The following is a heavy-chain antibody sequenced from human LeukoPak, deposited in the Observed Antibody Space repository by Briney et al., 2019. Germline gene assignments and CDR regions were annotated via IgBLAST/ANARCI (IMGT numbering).Heavy chain of an antibody. J-gene: IGHJ6*03. Sequence: ASVKVSCKASGYTFTSYGISWVRQAPGQGLEWMGWISAYNGNTNYAQKLQGRVTMTTDTSTSTAYMELRSLRSDDTAVYYCARSGVATEYYYYYMDVWGKGTMVTVSS. V-gene: IGHV1-18*01. CDR2: ISAYNGNT. CDR1: GYTFTSYG. D-gene: IGHD5-12*01. CDR3: ARSGVATEYYYYYMDV.